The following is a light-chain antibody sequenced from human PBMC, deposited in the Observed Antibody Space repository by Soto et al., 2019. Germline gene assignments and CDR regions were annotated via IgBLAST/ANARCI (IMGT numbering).Light chain of an antibody. CDR2: AAS. J-gene: IGKJ4*01. CDR3: QKDNRAPLT. V-gene: IGKV1-27*01. Sequence: DIQMTQSPSSLSASVGDTVTITCRASQDISNNLAWYQQKPGRVPNILIYAASTLQSGVPSRFSAIGSGTYFALTISSLQPEDVATEYCQKDNRAPLTFGGGTKVEIK. CDR1: QDISNN.